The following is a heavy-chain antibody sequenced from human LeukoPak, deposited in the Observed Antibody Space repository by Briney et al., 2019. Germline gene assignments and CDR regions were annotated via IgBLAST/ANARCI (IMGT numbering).Heavy chain of an antibody. Sequence: GGSLRLSCAASGFTFSSYGMHWVRQAPGKGLEWVAVISYDGSNTYYADSVKGRFTISRDNSKNTLYLQMNSLRAEDTAVYYCVWQPALAAAGALDYWGQGTLVTVSS. D-gene: IGHD6-13*01. J-gene: IGHJ4*02. CDR1: GFTFSSYG. CDR3: VWQPALAAAGALDY. V-gene: IGHV3-30*03. CDR2: ISYDGSNT.